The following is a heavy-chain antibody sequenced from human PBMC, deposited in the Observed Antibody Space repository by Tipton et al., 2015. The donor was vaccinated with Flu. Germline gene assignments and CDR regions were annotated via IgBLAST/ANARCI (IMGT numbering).Heavy chain of an antibody. CDR2: IYSGGSI. D-gene: IGHD4-17*01. V-gene: IGHV3-53*01. J-gene: IGHJ4*02. Sequence: GSLRLSCAASGFSVSTNFMSWVRQAPGKGLEWVSVIYSGGSIYYADSVKGRFTISRDNSKNTLYLQMNSPRPEDTAVYYCARARGDYVRFDYWGQGTLVTVSS. CDR1: GFSVSTNF. CDR3: ARARGDYVRFDY.